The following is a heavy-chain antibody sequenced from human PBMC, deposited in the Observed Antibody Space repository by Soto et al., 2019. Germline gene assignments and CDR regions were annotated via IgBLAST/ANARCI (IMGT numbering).Heavy chain of an antibody. V-gene: IGHV3-23*01. CDR1: GFTFSSYA. J-gene: IGHJ6*02. CDR3: AKIGYDSSGYYLPYYYGMDV. D-gene: IGHD3-22*01. Sequence: GGSLRLSCAASGFTFSSYAMSWVRQAPAKGLEWVSAISGSGGSTYYADSVKGRFTISRDNSKNTLYLQMNSLRAEDTAVYYCAKIGYDSSGYYLPYYYGMDVWGQGTTVTVSS. CDR2: ISGSGGST.